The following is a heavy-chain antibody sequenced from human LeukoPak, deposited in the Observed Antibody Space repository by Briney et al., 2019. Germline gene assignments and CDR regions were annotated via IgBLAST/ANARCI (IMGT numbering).Heavy chain of an antibody. CDR2: IIPILGIA. CDR3: ACTNQWFGELLSGAEYFRH. Sequence: SVKVSCKASGGTFSSYAISWVRQAPGQGLEWMGRIIPILGIANYAQKFQGRVTITADKSTSTAYMELSSLRSEDTAVYYCACTNQWFGELLSGAEYFRHWGQGTLVTVSS. J-gene: IGHJ1*01. D-gene: IGHD3-10*01. V-gene: IGHV1-69*04. CDR1: GGTFSSYA.